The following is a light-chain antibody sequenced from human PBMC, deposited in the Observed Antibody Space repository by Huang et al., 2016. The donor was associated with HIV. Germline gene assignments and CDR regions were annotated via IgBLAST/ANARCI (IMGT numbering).Light chain of an antibody. J-gene: IGKJ1*01. CDR1: QSVSIN. V-gene: IGKV3-15*01. Sequence: IVMTQSPATLSVSPGERATLSCRASQSVSINLAWYQQKPGQAPRLLIYGASTRATGIPARFSGSGSVTEFTLTISSLQSEDFAIYYCQQYNNWPPWTFGQGTKVEIK. CDR2: GAS. CDR3: QQYNNWPPWT.